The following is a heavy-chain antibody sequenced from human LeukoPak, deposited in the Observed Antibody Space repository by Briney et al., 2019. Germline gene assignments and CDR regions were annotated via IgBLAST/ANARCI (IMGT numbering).Heavy chain of an antibody. V-gene: IGHV3-33*01. Sequence: GRSLRLSCAASGFKFSDYGMYWVRQAPGKGLEWVALIWYDGRKTHYGDSVKGRFTVARDNSNNTLQLQMNTLRAEDMAVYYCARGGGYYDSSGYPLLDYWGQGTLVTVSS. D-gene: IGHD3-22*01. CDR1: GFKFSDYG. CDR2: IWYDGRKT. J-gene: IGHJ4*02. CDR3: ARGGGYYDSSGYPLLDY.